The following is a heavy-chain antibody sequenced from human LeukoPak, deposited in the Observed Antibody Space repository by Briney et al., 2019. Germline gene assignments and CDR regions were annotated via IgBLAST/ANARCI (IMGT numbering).Heavy chain of an antibody. CDR1: GGSISGHY. Sequence: SETLSLTCSVSGGSISGHYWSWIRQPPGKGLEWIGYIYSSGSTNYNSSLKSRVTILEDTSKNQFFLRLRSVTAADTAVYYCAREGSATARPFVSNDYWGQGTLVTVSS. J-gene: IGHJ4*02. V-gene: IGHV4-59*11. D-gene: IGHD6-6*01. CDR3: AREGSATARPFVSNDY. CDR2: IYSSGST.